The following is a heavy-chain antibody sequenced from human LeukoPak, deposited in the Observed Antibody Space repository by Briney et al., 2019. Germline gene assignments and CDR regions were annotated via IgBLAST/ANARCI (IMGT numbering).Heavy chain of an antibody. CDR2: ISGGGERT. CDR1: GIVFSRTA. D-gene: IGHD6-19*01. Sequence: GGSLRLSCTASGIVFSRTAMNWARQSPGRGLEWLSAISGGGERTFYADSVRGRFHISRDNSKNMVYLQMNSLRVDDTAIYYCGKDGGQYSSGPEFDPRGQGDLVTVPS. V-gene: IGHV3-23*01. CDR3: GKDGGQYSSGPEFDP. J-gene: IGHJ5*02.